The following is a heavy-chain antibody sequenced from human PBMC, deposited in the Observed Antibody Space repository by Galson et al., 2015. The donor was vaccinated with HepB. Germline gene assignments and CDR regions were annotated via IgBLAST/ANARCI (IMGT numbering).Heavy chain of an antibody. V-gene: IGHV1-2*02. CDR3: ARYSSSLYSYAMDV. CDR1: GYTFTGYY. CDR2: INPNSGGT. Sequence: SVKVSCKASGYTFTGYYMHWVRQAPGQGLEWMGWINPNSGGTNHAQKFQGRVTMTRDTSISTAYMELSRLTSDDTAVYYCARYSSSLYSYAMDVWGQGTTVTVS. D-gene: IGHD6-6*01. J-gene: IGHJ6*02.